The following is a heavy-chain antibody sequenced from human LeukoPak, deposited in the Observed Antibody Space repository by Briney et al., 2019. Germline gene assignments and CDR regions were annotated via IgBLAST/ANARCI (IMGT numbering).Heavy chain of an antibody. CDR3: ARALVVARGGWFDP. Sequence: ASVKVSCKASGCTFTGYYMHWVRQAPGQGLEWMGWINPNSGGTNYAQKFQGRVTMTRDTSISTAYMELSRLRSDDTAVYYCARALVVARGGWFDPWGQGTLVTVSS. V-gene: IGHV1-2*02. CDR2: INPNSGGT. CDR1: GCTFTGYY. D-gene: IGHD2-15*01. J-gene: IGHJ5*02.